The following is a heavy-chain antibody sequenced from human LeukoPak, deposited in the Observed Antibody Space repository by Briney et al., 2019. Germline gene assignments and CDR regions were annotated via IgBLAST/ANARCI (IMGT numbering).Heavy chain of an antibody. Sequence: SETLSLTCTVSGGSLSSYYWSWVRQPPGRGLEWIGHIYYSGSTNYNPSLKSRVTISVDTSKNQFSLKLSSVTAADTAVYYCARADVESSDYYYYGMDVWGQGTTVTVSS. CDR1: GGSLSSYY. CDR3: ARADVESSDYYYYGMDV. CDR2: IYYSGST. D-gene: IGHD3-16*02. J-gene: IGHJ6*02. V-gene: IGHV4-59*01.